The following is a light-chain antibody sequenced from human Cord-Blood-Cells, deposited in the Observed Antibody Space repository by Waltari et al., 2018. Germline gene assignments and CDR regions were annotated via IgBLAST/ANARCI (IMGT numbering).Light chain of an antibody. V-gene: IGLV2-14*01. J-gene: IGLJ1*01. Sequence: QSALTQPASVSGSPGQSITICCTGTSSDVGGYNYVSWYQQHPGKAPKLMIYGVSNRPSGVSNRFSGSKSGTTACLTISGRQAEDEAVYYCSSYTSSSTLVFGTGTKVTVL. CDR2: GVS. CDR3: SSYTSSSTLV. CDR1: SSDVGGYNY.